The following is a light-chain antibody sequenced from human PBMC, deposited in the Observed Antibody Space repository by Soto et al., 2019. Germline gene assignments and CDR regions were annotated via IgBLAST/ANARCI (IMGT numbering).Light chain of an antibody. CDR1: QTISSW. CDR2: KAS. V-gene: IGKV1-5*03. CDR3: QQYNSYPWT. J-gene: IGKJ1*01. Sequence: SHSTHSPSTLSGAVVDRVTITCRAIQTISSWLAWYQQKPGKAPKLLIYKASTLKSGVPSRFSGSGSGTDFTLTITSLQPDDFATYYCQQYNSYPWTFGQGTKVDI.